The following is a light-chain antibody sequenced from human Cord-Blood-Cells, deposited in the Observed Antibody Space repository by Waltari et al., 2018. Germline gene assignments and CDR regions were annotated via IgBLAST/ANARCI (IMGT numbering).Light chain of an antibody. CDR1: SSDVGGYNY. V-gene: IGLV2-14*01. CDR3: SSYTSSSTVV. J-gene: IGLJ2*01. Sequence: QSALTQPASVSGSPGQSITISCTGTSSDVGGYNYVSWYQQHPGKAPQLMIYDVSNRPSGVSNGCSGSKSGNTASLTISGLQAEDEADYYCSSYTSSSTVVFGGGTKLTVL. CDR2: DVS.